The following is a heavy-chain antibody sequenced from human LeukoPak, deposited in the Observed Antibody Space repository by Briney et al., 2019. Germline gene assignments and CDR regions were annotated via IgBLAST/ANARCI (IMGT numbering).Heavy chain of an antibody. CDR2: IKSKTDGGTT. V-gene: IGHV3-15*01. J-gene: IGHJ4*02. CDR1: GFTFSNAW. Sequence: GGSLRLSCAASGFTFSNAWMSWVRQAPGEGVEWGGRIKSKTDGGTTDYAAPVKGRFTISRDDSENTLYLQLNSLKTEDTALYYCTRIRGYSAYDFNYWGQGTLVTVSS. D-gene: IGHD5-12*01. CDR3: TRIRGYSAYDFNY.